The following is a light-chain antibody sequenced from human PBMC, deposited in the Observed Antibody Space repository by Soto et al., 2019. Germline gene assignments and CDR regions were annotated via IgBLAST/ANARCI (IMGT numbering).Light chain of an antibody. CDR1: ISDVAGYNY. CDR3: SSFTSNIKTFVL. J-gene: IGLJ2*01. CDR2: DVT. V-gene: IGLV2-14*03. Sequence: QSVLTQPASVSGSPGQSITISCTGTISDVAGYNYVSWYQQHPGKAPKLIIYDVTDRPSGVSNRFSGSKSGSTASLTISGLLPEDEADYYCSSFTSNIKTFVLFGGGTKLTVL.